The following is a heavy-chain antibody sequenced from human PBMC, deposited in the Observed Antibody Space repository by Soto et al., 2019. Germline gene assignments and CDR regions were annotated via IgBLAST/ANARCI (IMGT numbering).Heavy chain of an antibody. J-gene: IGHJ4*02. CDR3: ARQYPSSSRHFDH. CDR2: ISAGTSNI. CDR1: GFTFRTYN. V-gene: IGHV3-21*01. D-gene: IGHD6-6*01. Sequence: EVELVESGGGLVKPGGSLKLSCAASGFTFRTYNMIWVRQAPGKGLEWVSSISAGTSNIYYAPSVKGPFTISRDNAKNLLDLQINSLRAEATAVYYCARQYPSSSRHFDHWGQGTLVIVSS.